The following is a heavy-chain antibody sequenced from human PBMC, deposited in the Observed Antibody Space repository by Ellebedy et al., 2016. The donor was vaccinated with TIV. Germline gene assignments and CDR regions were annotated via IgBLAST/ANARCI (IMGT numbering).Heavy chain of an antibody. Sequence: GGSLRLXCAASGFTLTNYDMHWVRQATGTGLEWVSGIGTAGDTHYSNSVKGRFTVARENGKDSVFLQMNSLTDGDTAVYYCARVTRTNVGEVLYDLWGRGTLVTASS. D-gene: IGHD4/OR15-4a*01. V-gene: IGHV3-13*01. CDR3: ARVTRTNVGEVLYDL. J-gene: IGHJ2*01. CDR1: GFTLTNYD. CDR2: IGTAGDT.